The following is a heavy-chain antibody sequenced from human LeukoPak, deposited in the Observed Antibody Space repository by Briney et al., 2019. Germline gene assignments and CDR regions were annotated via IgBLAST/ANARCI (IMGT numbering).Heavy chain of an antibody. CDR2: ISGSGGST. D-gene: IGHD5-12*01. CDR3: AKDGDYSGYLKPYYYFYMDV. Sequence: GGSLRLSCAASGFTFSSYGMSWVRQAPGKGLEWVSAISGSGGSTYYADSVKGRFTISRDMSKNTVFLQMNSLRIEDTAVYYCAKDGDYSGYLKPYYYFYMDVWGKGTTVTISS. J-gene: IGHJ6*03. V-gene: IGHV3-23*01. CDR1: GFTFSSYG.